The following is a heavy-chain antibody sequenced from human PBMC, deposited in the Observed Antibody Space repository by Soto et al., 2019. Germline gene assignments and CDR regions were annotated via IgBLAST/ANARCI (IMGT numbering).Heavy chain of an antibody. V-gene: IGHV1-3*01. D-gene: IGHD3-22*01. CDR1: GYTFTSAA. CDR2: INAGNGNT. J-gene: IGHJ1*01. Sequence: GXAVKVSCKASGYTFTSAAMHWWRQAAGQRPEWMGWINAGNGNTEYSQKFQGRVTITRDISASTVYMEMSSLRSEDTAVYFCAGVTDYFDTIGYSREYFQHWGQGTQVTVYS. CDR3: AGVTDYFDTIGYSREYFQH.